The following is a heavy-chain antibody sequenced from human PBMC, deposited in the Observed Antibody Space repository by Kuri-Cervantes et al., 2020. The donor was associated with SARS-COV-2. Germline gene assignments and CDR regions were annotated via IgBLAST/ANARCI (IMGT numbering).Heavy chain of an antibody. CDR2: IKQDGSEK. D-gene: IGHD4-11*01. CDR3: ARSFSVTTCDY. CDR1: GFTFGSYW. J-gene: IGHJ4*02. Sequence: GGSLRLSCAASGFTFGSYWMSWVRQAPGKGLEWVANIKQDGSEKYYVDSVKGRFTISRDNAKNSLYLQMNSLRAEDTAVYYCARSFSVTTCDYWGQGTLVTVSS. V-gene: IGHV3-7*01.